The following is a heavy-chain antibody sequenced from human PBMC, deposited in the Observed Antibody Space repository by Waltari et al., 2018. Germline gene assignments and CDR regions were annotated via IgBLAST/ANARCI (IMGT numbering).Heavy chain of an antibody. V-gene: IGHV4-39*01. J-gene: IGHJ3*02. CDR3: ARGIAARNAFDI. CDR1: GGSISSSSYY. CDR2: IYYSGST. Sequence: QVQLQESGPGLVKPSETLSLTCTVSGGSISSSSYYWGWIRQPPGKGLEWIGSIYYSGSTYYNPSLKSRVTISVDTSKNQFSLKLSSVTAADTAVYYCARGIAARNAFDIWGQGTMVTVSS. D-gene: IGHD6-6*01.